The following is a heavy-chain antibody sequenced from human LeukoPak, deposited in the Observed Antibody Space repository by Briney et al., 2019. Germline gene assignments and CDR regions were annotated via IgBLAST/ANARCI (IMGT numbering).Heavy chain of an antibody. J-gene: IGHJ4*02. CDR1: GITFSSYW. V-gene: IGHV3-7*04. Sequence: GGSLRLSCAASGITFSSYWMSWVRQGPGKGLEWVAHIKQDGSEKYYLDSVKGRFTISRDNVKNSVYLQMNSLRVEDTAVYYCARGWGQVWLPEGDYWGQGSLVTVSA. CDR3: ARGWGQVWLPEGDY. D-gene: IGHD5-18*01. CDR2: IKQDGSEK.